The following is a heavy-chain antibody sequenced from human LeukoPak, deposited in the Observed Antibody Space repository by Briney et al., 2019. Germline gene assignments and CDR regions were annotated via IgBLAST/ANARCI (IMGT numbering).Heavy chain of an antibody. CDR3: ARAPGIATRLGELYYFDY. CDR2: ISYDGSNK. CDR1: GFTFSSYG. J-gene: IGHJ4*02. V-gene: IGHV3-30*03. D-gene: IGHD3-16*01. Sequence: GGSLRLSCAASGFTFSSYGMHWVRQAPGKGLEWVAVISYDGSNKYYADSVKGRFTISRDNSKNTLYLQMNSLRAEDTAVYYCARAPGIATRLGELYYFDYWGQGTLVTVSS.